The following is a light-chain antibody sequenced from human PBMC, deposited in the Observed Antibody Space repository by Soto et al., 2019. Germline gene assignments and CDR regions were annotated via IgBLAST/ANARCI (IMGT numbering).Light chain of an antibody. Sequence: DIVMTDXPXXXXVXXXERASIXVRSSQSLRHFNGYNYVDWYLQKPGQSPQLLIYLGSKRASGVPDRFSGSGSGTDFTLKISRVEAEDVGVYYCMQGIQSPLTFGGGTKVDI. CDR2: LGS. J-gene: IGKJ4*01. CDR1: QSLRHFNGYNY. V-gene: IGKV2-28*01. CDR3: MQGIQSPLT.